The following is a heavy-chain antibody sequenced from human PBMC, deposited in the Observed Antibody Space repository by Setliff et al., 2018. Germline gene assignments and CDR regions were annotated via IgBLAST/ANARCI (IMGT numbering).Heavy chain of an antibody. CDR3: ARAPRYFDPTGSYFDY. D-gene: IGHD3-9*01. Sequence: PSETLSLTCTVSGDSISNSYWSWIRQPPGKGLEWIGNMHYGGRTSYNPSLKSRVTISGDTSKNQVSLKLTSVTAADTAVYYCARAPRYFDPTGSYFDYWGQGTLVTVSS. CDR1: GDSISNSY. CDR2: MHYGGRT. V-gene: IGHV4-59*12. J-gene: IGHJ4*02.